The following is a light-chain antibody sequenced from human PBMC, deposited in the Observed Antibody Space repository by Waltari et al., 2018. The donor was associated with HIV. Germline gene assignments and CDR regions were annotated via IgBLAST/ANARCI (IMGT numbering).Light chain of an antibody. CDR3: QHYGDSPGT. Sequence: EIALTQSPGTLSLSPGQRATLSCRAGQSVRDSYVAWFQQKPGQAPRLLIDRVSSRATGIPDRFSGSGSGTDFTLTISRLEPEDSAVYYCQHYGDSPGTFGQGTKVEIK. J-gene: IGKJ1*01. CDR2: RVS. CDR1: QSVRDSY. V-gene: IGKV3-20*01.